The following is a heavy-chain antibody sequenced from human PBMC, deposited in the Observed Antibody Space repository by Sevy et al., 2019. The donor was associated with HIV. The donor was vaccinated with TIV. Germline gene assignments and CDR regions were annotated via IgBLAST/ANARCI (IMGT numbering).Heavy chain of an antibody. J-gene: IGHJ4*02. D-gene: IGHD6-13*01. V-gene: IGHV3-15*01. CDR3: TTDGIAAAGAAAGSDY. Sequence: GGSLRLSCAASGFTFSIYSMTWVRQAPGKGLEWVGRIKSKTDGGTTDYAAPVKGRFTISRDDSKNTLYLQMNSLKTEDTAVYYCTTDGIAAAGAAAGSDYWGQGTLVTVSS. CDR2: IKSKTDGGTT. CDR1: GFTFSIYS.